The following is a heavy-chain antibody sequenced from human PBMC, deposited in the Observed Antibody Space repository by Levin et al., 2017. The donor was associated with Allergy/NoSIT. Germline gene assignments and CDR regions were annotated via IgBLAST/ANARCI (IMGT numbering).Heavy chain of an antibody. CDR3: ARHGGLYDTIPPYAFDI. J-gene: IGHJ3*02. D-gene: IGHD3-22*01. CDR1: GGSISSSSYY. V-gene: IGHV4-39*01. Sequence: ASETLSLTCTVSGGSISSSSYYWGWIRQPPGKGLEWIGSIYYSGSTYYNPSLKSRVTISVDTSKNQFSLKLSSVTAADTAVYYCARHGGLYDTIPPYAFDIWGQGTMVTVSS. CDR2: IYYSGST.